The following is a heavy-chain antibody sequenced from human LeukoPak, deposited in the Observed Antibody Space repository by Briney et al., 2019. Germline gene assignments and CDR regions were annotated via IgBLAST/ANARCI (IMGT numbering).Heavy chain of an antibody. D-gene: IGHD3-22*01. CDR3: ASGDYHDSSGYPTYFDS. Sequence: PGGSLRLSCAAAGFKFEEFSMTWVRQVPGKAPEWVSLISWDGQMSFYADSVKGRFTISRDDSKNTLYLQMNSLRTEDTAVYYCASGDYHDSSGYPTYFDSWGQGTLVTVSS. J-gene: IGHJ4*02. CDR2: ISWDGQMS. CDR1: GFKFEEFS. V-gene: IGHV3-43*01.